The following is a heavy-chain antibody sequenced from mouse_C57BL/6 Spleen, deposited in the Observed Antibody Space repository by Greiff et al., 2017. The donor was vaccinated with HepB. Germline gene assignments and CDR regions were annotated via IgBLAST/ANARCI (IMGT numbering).Heavy chain of an antibody. J-gene: IGHJ4*01. CDR1: GFTFSSYA. CDR3: TRDDIASDGYYYAMDY. V-gene: IGHV5-9-1*02. D-gene: IGHD2-3*01. Sequence: EVMLVESGEGLVKPGGSLKLSCAASGFTFSSYAMSWVRQTPEKRLEWVAYISSGGDYIYYADTVKGRFTISRDNARNTLYLQMSSLKSEDTAMYYCTRDDIASDGYYYAMDYWGQGTSVTVSS. CDR2: ISSGGDYI.